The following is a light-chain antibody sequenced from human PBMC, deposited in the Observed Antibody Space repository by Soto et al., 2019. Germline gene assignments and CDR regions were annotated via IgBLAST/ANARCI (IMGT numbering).Light chain of an antibody. CDR3: QQYVSSPLT. V-gene: IGKV3-20*01. CDR2: DAS. J-gene: IGKJ1*01. CDR1: EPVDSSY. Sequence: IVLTQSPGTLSLSPRERATISCRDSEPVDSSYLAWYQQKPDQAPKLLIYDASSRVTGLPDRVSGSGSGTEFTLTFSSLEPEDFALYYCQQYVSSPLTFGQGTNLDIK.